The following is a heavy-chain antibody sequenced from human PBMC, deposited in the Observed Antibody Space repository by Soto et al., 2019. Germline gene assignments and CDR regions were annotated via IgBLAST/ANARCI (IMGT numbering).Heavy chain of an antibody. Sequence: EVQLLESGGGLIQPGGSLRLSCAASGFSITSYAMSWVRQAPGKGLEWVSTISGNGANIFYGDSVKGRFTISRDTSENTVYLQMNSLRAEEDTAVYYCAKKMSGSYTYFDYWGQGTLVTLSS. CDR2: ISGNGANI. V-gene: IGHV3-23*01. CDR1: GFSITSYA. D-gene: IGHD1-26*01. J-gene: IGHJ4*02. CDR3: AKKMSGSYTYFDY.